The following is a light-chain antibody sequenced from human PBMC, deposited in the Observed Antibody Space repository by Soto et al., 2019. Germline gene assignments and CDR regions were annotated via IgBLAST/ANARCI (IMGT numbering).Light chain of an antibody. CDR2: LNSDGSH. CDR3: QTWGTGIHV. CDR1: SGPSSYA. V-gene: IGLV4-69*01. J-gene: IGLJ2*01. Sequence: QPVLTQSPSASASLGASVKLTCTLSSGPSSYAIAWHQQQPEKGPRYLMKLNSDGSHSKGDGIPDRFSGSSSGAERYLAISSLQSEDEADYYCQTWGTGIHVFGGGTKLTVL.